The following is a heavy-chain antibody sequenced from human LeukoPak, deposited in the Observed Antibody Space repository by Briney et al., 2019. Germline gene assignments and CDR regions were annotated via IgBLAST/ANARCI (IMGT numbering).Heavy chain of an antibody. CDR1: GYTFTGYY. J-gene: IGHJ5*02. D-gene: IGHD2-15*01. V-gene: IGHV1-2*02. CDR3: ARGSPGYCRGGSCYQTEFDP. Sequence: ASVKVSCKASGYTFTGYYMHWVRQAPGQGLEWMGWINPNSGGTNYAQKLQGRVTMTRDTSISTAYMELSRLRSDDTAVYYCARGSPGYCRGGSCYQTEFDPWGQGTLVTVSS. CDR2: INPNSGGT.